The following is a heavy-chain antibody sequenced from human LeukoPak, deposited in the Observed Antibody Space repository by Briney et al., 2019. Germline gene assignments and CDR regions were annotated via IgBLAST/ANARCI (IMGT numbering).Heavy chain of an antibody. D-gene: IGHD3-3*01. Sequence: SVKGRFTISRDNSKNTLYLQMNSLRAEDTAVYYCAKGSDFWSGYYNDYWGQGTLVTVSS. J-gene: IGHJ4*02. CDR3: AKGSDFWSGYYNDY. V-gene: IGHV3-23*01.